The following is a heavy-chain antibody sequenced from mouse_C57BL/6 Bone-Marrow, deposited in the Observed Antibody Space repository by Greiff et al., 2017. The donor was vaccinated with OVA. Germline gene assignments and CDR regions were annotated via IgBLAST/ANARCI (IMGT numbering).Heavy chain of an antibody. V-gene: IGHV1-53*01. J-gene: IGHJ4*01. CDR3: AITIYYDYFYYAMDY. CDR1: GYTFTSYW. Sequence: QVQLQQPGTELVKPGASVKLSCKASGYTFTSYWMHWVKQRPGQGLEWIGNINPSNGGTNYNEKFKSKATLTVDKSSSTAYMQLSSLTSEDSAVYYCAITIYYDYFYYAMDYWGQGTSVTVSS. CDR2: INPSNGGT. D-gene: IGHD2-4*01.